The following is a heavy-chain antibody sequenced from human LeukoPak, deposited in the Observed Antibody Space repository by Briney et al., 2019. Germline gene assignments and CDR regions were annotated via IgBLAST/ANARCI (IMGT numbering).Heavy chain of an antibody. Sequence: GGSLRLSCAASGFTFSSYWMSWVRQTPGKGLEWVANIKQDGSKKYYVDSVKGRFTIFRDNAKNSLYLQMDSLTAEDTAVYYCARPSLRYFDWLPIDYWGQGTLVTVSS. D-gene: IGHD3-9*01. CDR3: ARPSLRYFDWLPIDY. V-gene: IGHV3-7*01. J-gene: IGHJ4*02. CDR1: GFTFSSYW. CDR2: IKQDGSKK.